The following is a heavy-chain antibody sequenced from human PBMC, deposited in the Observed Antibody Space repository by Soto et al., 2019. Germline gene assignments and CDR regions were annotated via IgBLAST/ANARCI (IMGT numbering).Heavy chain of an antibody. V-gene: IGHV3-74*01. Sequence: PVGSLRLSCAASGFPFISYAMSWVRQAPGKGLEWVSRIKRDGSITNYADSVKGRFTISRDNAKNTVYLQLTSLRAEDTATYYCAKDRHDAAADYWGQGTLVTVSS. J-gene: IGHJ4*01. CDR3: AKDRHDAAADY. D-gene: IGHD6-13*01. CDR2: IKRDGSIT. CDR1: GFPFISYA.